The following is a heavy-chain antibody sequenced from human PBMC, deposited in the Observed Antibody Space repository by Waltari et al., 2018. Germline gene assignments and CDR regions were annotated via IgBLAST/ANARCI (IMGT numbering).Heavy chain of an antibody. Sequence: QVQLVESGGGVVQPGRSLRLSCAASGFTFSSYGMHWVRQAPGKGLVWVAVIWYDGSNKYYADSVKGRFTIARDNSKNTLYLQMNSLRAEDTAVYDCARGVGYCSSTSCFDYYYGMDVWGQGTTVTVSS. CDR2: IWYDGSNK. V-gene: IGHV3-33*01. J-gene: IGHJ6*02. D-gene: IGHD2-2*01. CDR1: GFTFSSYG. CDR3: ARGVGYCSSTSCFDYYYGMDV.